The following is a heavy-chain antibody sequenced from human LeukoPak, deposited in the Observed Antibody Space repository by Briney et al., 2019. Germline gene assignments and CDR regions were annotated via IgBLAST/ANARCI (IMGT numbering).Heavy chain of an antibody. CDR3: ARTYYDFWSGYYSHEGNPFDY. V-gene: IGHV3-53*01. CDR2: IYSDDTT. D-gene: IGHD3-3*01. CDR1: GFTVSGNY. Sequence: PGGSLRLSCAVSGFTVSGNYMSWIRQGPGKGLEWVSLIYSDDTTLYANSVKGRFTISRDISKNTLYLQMSSLGDEDTAIYYCARTYYDFWSGYYSHEGNPFDYWGQGTLVTVSS. J-gene: IGHJ4*02.